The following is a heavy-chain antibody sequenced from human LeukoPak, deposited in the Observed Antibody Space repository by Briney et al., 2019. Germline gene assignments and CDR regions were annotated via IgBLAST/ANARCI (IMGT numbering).Heavy chain of an antibody. D-gene: IGHD3-3*01. J-gene: IGHJ4*02. CDR1: GFTFSTYS. CDR2: ISGNGGGT. V-gene: IGHV3-23*01. Sequence: GGSLRLSCAASGFTFSTYSMNWVRQAPGKGLEWVSSISGNGGGTYYADSAKGRFTISRDNSKNTVYLQMNSLRAEDTAIYYCAKVRLRYLQWPATFDFWGQGALVTVSS. CDR3: AKVRLRYLQWPATFDF.